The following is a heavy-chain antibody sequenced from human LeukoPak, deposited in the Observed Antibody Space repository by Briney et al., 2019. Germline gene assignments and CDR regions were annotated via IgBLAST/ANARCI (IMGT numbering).Heavy chain of an antibody. CDR1: GVSISSGGYY. Sequence: SETLSHTCTVSGVSISSGGYYWSWIRQHPGQGLEWIGYIYHSGTTYLNPSLTSRVTISVDTSKNQFSLKLSSVSAADTAVYYCAGYVWGSYRSNWFDPWGRGTLVTVSS. D-gene: IGHD3-16*02. CDR3: AGYVWGSYRSNWFDP. J-gene: IGHJ5*02. V-gene: IGHV4-31*03. CDR2: IYHSGTT.